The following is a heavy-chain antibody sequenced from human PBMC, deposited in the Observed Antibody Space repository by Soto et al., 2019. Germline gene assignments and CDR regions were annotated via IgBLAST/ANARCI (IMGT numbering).Heavy chain of an antibody. D-gene: IGHD2-8*01. CDR1: RYSFTDYH. J-gene: IGHJ6*02. CDR3: ARGDSTDCSNGVCSFFYNHDMDV. Sequence: EASVKVSCKASRYSFTDYHIHWVRQAPGQGLEWLGRINPKSGGTSTAQKFQGWVTMTTDTSISTASMELTRLTSDDTAIYYCARGDSTDCSNGVCSFFYNHDMDVWGQGTTVTAP. CDR2: INPKSGGT. V-gene: IGHV1-2*04.